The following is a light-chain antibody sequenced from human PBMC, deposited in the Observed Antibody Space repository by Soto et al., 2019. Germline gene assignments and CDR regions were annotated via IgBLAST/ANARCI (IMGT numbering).Light chain of an antibody. CDR1: SNDVGAYNY. J-gene: IGLJ1*01. V-gene: IGLV2-14*03. CDR3: TSYTSGRTYV. CDR2: DVS. Sequence: QSALTQPASVSGSPGQSITVSCTGTSNDVGAYNYVSWYQQHPGTAPKLMIYDVSNRPSGVSNRFSGSKSGNTASLPISGLQAEDEADYYCTSYTSGRTYVFGTGTKLTVL.